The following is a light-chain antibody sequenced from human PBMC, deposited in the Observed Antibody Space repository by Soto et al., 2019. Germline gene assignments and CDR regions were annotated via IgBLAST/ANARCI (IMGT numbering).Light chain of an antibody. CDR1: QRLLHSNGNTF. J-gene: IGKJ2*01. CDR2: LGS. Sequence: EIVMTQSPPSLTVTPGELASISCRSSQRLLHSNGNTFLDWYLQKPGQSPQLLIYLGSNRASGVPDRVSGSEAGTDFTLKISRVEAEDVGVYYCMQALQTPYTFGQGTKVDIK. V-gene: IGKV2-28*01. CDR3: MQALQTPYT.